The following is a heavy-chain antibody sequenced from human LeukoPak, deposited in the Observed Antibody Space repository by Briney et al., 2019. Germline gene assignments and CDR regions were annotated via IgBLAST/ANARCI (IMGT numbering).Heavy chain of an antibody. CDR2: INTNTGNP. D-gene: IGHD2-15*01. Sequence: GASVKVSCKASGYTFTTYGMNWVRQAPGQGLEWMGRINTNTGNPTYAQGFTGRFVFSLDTSVSTAYLQISSLKAEDTAVYYCAIISGGYYFDYWGQGTLVTVSS. CDR3: AIISGGYYFDY. J-gene: IGHJ4*02. CDR1: GYTFTTYG. V-gene: IGHV7-4-1*02.